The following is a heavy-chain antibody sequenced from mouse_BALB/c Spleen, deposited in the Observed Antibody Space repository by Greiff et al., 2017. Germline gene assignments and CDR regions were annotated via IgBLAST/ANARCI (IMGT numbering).Heavy chain of an antibody. CDR2: ISSGSSTI. CDR3: ARSIYYYGSSPLGDAMDY. Sequence: EVKLQESGGGLVQPGGSRKLSCAASGFTFSSFGMHWVRQAPEKGLEWVAYISSGSSTIYYADTVKGRFTISRDNPKNTLFLQMTSLRSEDTAMYYCARSIYYYGSSPLGDAMDYWGQGTSVTVSS. V-gene: IGHV5-17*02. D-gene: IGHD1-1*01. J-gene: IGHJ4*01. CDR1: GFTFSSFG.